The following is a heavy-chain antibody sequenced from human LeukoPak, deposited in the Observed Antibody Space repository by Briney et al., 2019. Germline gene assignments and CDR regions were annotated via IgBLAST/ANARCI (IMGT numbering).Heavy chain of an antibody. CDR2: IYTSGST. CDR3: ARLIAGASDAFDI. V-gene: IGHV4-61*02. Sequence: PSETLSLTCTVSGGSISSGSYYWSWIRQPAGKGLEWIGRIYTSGSTNYNPSLKSRVTISVDTSKNQFSLKLSSVTAADTAVYYCARLIAGASDAFDIWGQGTMVTVSS. CDR1: GGSISSGSYY. D-gene: IGHD1-26*01. J-gene: IGHJ3*02.